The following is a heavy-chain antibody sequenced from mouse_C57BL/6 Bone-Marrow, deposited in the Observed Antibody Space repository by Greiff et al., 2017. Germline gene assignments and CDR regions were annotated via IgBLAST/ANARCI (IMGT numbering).Heavy chain of an antibody. V-gene: IGHV3-6*01. CDR3: ARERGFYYCNGWFAY. Sequence: EVQLVESGPGLVKPSQSLSLTCSVTGYSITSGYYWNWIRQFPGNKLEWMGYIRYDGSNNYNPSLKNRNTITRDTSKNQFFLQLNSVTTEDTATYYCARERGFYYCNGWFAYWGQGTLVTVSA. CDR1: GYSITSGYY. CDR2: IRYDGSN. D-gene: IGHD2-1*01. J-gene: IGHJ3*01.